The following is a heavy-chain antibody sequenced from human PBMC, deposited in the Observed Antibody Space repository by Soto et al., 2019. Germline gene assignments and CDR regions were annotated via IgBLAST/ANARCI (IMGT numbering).Heavy chain of an antibody. V-gene: IGHV4-30-4*01. J-gene: IGHJ5*02. CDR1: GGSISSGDYY. CDR3: ARTIIAAAELGWFDP. CDR2: IYYSGST. Sequence: QVQLQESGPGLVKPSQTLSLTCTVSGGSISSGDYYWSWIRQPPGKGLEWIGYIYYSGSTYYNPSLKSRVTISVDTSKNQFSLKLSSVTAADTAVYYCARTIIAAAELGWFDPWGQGTLVTVSS. D-gene: IGHD6-13*01.